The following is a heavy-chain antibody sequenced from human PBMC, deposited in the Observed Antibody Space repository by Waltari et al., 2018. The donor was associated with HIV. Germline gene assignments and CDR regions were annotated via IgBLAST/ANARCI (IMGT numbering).Heavy chain of an antibody. J-gene: IGHJ4*02. V-gene: IGHV3-7*01. CDR2: IKQEGSEK. Sequence: EVQLVESGGGLVQPGGSLRLSCAASGFTFSSYWMTWVRQDPGKGLEWVANIKQEGSEKYYVDSVKGRFTISRDNAKNSLYLQMNSLRADDTAVYYCARARHNSGSYYPHFDYWGQGILVTVSS. CDR1: GFTFSSYW. CDR3: ARARHNSGSYYPHFDY. D-gene: IGHD1-26*01.